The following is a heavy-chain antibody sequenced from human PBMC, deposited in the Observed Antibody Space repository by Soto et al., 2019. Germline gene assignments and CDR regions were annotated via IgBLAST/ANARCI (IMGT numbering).Heavy chain of an antibody. J-gene: IGHJ4*02. CDR1: GFNFNQYW. V-gene: IGHV3-7*01. D-gene: IGHD2-15*01. CDR3: ASGGGWGFDS. CDR2: IKQDGSDK. Sequence: EAQLVESGGGLVQPGGSLRLSCSASGFNFNQYWMSWVRQAPGKGLEWVANIKQDGSDKNYVGSVRGRFTISRDNAKNSLYLQMDSLRVEDTALYYCASGGGWGFDSWGQGTLVTVSS.